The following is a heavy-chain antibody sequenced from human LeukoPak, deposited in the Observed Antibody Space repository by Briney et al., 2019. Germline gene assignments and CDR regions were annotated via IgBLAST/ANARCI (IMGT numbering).Heavy chain of an antibody. D-gene: IGHD6-19*01. CDR1: GESFSGNF. Sequence: SETLSLTCAVSGESFSGNFWTWIRQSPGKGLEWIGEIDNNGITNYNPSLKSRVTISVDTSKNQFSLKLSSVTAADTAVYYCARLTSIAVAGTPYYFDYWGQGTLVTVSS. J-gene: IGHJ4*02. V-gene: IGHV4-34*01. CDR2: IDNNGIT. CDR3: ARLTSIAVAGTPYYFDY.